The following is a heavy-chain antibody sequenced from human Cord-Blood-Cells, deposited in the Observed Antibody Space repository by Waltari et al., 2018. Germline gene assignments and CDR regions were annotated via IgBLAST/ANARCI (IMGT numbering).Heavy chain of an antibody. CDR3: AATCWSSSCLDY. V-gene: IGHV2-5*02. J-gene: IGHJ4*02. CDR2: IYWDDDK. Sequence: QITLKESGPTLVKPTQTLTLTCTFSGFSLSTSGVGVCWIRQPPGKALEWLALIYWDDDKRYSPSLKSRLTITKDTSKNQVVLTMTNMDPVDTATYYCAATCWSSSCLDYWGQGTLVTVSS. D-gene: IGHD6-13*01. CDR1: GFSLSTSGVG.